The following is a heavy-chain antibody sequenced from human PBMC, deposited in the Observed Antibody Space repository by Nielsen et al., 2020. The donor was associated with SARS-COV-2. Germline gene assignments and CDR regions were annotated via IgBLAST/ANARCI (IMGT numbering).Heavy chain of an antibody. D-gene: IGHD3-10*01. Sequence: WVRQAPGQGLEWMGGIIPIFGTANYAQKFQGRVTLTADKSTRTAYMELSSLRSEDTAVYYCARVGPEDGLGSYLFDCWGQGTLVTVSS. CDR3: ARVGPEDGLGSYLFDC. J-gene: IGHJ4*02. V-gene: IGHV1-69*06. CDR2: IIPIFGTA.